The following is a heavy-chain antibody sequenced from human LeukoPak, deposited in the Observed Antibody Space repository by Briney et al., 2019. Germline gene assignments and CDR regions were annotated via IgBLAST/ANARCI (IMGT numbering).Heavy chain of an antibody. V-gene: IGHV4-34*01. D-gene: IGHD3-10*01. CDR3: ARGMKWFGPGDYYYYYYMDV. Sequence: SETLSLTCAVYGGSFSGYYWSWIRQPPGKGLEWIGEINHSGSTNYNPSLKSRVTISVDTSKNQFSLKLSSATAADTAVDFCARGMKWFGPGDYYYYYYMDVWGKETTVTVSS. CDR2: INHSGST. J-gene: IGHJ6*03. CDR1: GGSFSGYY.